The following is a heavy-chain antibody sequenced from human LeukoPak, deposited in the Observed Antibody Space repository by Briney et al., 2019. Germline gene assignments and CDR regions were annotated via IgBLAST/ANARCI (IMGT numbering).Heavy chain of an antibody. V-gene: IGHV3-21*01. CDR2: ISSSSSYI. CDR1: GFTFSSHS. J-gene: IGHJ4*02. D-gene: IGHD3-10*01. CDR3: ARDYGSGSYYVY. Sequence: GGSLRLSCAASGFTFSSHSMNWVRQAPGKGLEWVSSISSSSSYIYYADSVKGRFTISRDNAKNSLYLQMNSLRAEDTAVYYCARDYGSGSYYVYWGQGALVTVSS.